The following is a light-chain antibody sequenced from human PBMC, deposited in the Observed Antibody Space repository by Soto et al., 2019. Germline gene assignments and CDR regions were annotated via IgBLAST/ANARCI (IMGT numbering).Light chain of an antibody. V-gene: IGLV2-14*03. J-gene: IGLJ1*01. CDR3: SSYTSATTYV. CDR1: ISDVGAYNY. Sequence: QSALTQPASVSGSPGQSITISCTGTISDVGAYNYVSWYQQQHPGEAPKLIIYDVSHRPSGVSNRLSGSKSGNTASLTISGLQTEDEADYYCSSYTSATTYVFGTGTKLTVL. CDR2: DVS.